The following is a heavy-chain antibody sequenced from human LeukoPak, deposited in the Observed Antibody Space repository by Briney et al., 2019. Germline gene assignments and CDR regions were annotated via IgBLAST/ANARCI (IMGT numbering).Heavy chain of an antibody. J-gene: IGHJ4*02. CDR1: GSTFTGDY. D-gene: IGHD6-19*01. Sequence: ASVKVSCKASGSTFTGDYMHWVRQAPGQGLEWMGWINPNSGGTKYAQEFQGRVTMTRDTSISTAYMEVSSLRSDDTAVYYCARDPGRGWSLEYWGQGTLVTVSS. CDR2: INPNSGGT. V-gene: IGHV1-2*02. CDR3: ARDPGRGWSLEY.